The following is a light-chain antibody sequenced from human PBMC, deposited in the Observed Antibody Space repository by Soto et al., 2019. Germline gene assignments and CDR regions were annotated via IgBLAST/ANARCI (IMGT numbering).Light chain of an antibody. CDR3: SSYTSSSTVYV. CDR2: DVS. CDR1: SSDVGGYNY. V-gene: IGLV2-14*01. Sequence: QSALTQPASVSVSPGRSITISCTGTSSDVGGYNYVSWYQQHPGKAPKLMIYDVSNRPSGVSNRFSGSKSGNTASLTISGLQAEDEADYYCSSYTSSSTVYVFGTGTKVTVL. J-gene: IGLJ1*01.